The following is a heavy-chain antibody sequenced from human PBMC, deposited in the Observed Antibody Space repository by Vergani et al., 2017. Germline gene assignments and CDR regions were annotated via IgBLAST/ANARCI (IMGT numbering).Heavy chain of an antibody. CDR2: ISSSSSYI. CDR3: ARDEAVIAVAGPXFDY. J-gene: IGHJ4*02. Sequence: EVQLVESGGGLVQPGGSLRLSCAASGFTFSSYSMNWVRQAPGKGLEWVSSISSSSSYIYYADSVKGRFTISRDNAKNSLYLQMNSLRAEDTAVYYCARDEAVIAVAGPXFDYWGQGTLVTVSS. D-gene: IGHD6-19*01. V-gene: IGHV3-21*01. CDR1: GFTFSSYS.